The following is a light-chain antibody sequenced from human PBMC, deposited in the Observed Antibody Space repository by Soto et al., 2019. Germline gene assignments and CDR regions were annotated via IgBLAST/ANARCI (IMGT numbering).Light chain of an antibody. CDR3: QQTSTMPVT. V-gene: IGKV1-39*01. J-gene: IGKJ5*01. CDR2: AAS. Sequence: DIQMTQSPASLSASVGDRVTITCRASQSISSYLNWYQQKPGKAPKLLICAASNLQSGLPLRFSGSGAGTDFTLTISSLQPEDFATYFCQQTSTMPVTFGQGTRLEIK. CDR1: QSISSY.